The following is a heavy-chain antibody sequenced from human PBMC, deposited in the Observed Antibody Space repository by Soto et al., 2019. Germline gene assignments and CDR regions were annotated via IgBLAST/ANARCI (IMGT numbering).Heavy chain of an antibody. CDR3: PTVLVGATRHPDSDS. Sequence: PSETLSLTCTVSGGSINNNNYYWAWIRQPPGKGLSWIASIYYDGSTYYNSSLKSRVTISRDTSKNHFSLSLNSMTAADTAAYYCPTVLVGATRHPDSDSWGQGTLVTVSS. J-gene: IGHJ4*02. CDR1: GGSINNNNYY. V-gene: IGHV4-39*02. CDR2: IYYDGST. D-gene: IGHD2-15*01.